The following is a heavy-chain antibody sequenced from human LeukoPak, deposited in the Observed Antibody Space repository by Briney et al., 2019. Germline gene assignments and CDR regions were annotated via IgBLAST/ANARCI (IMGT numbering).Heavy chain of an antibody. D-gene: IGHD4-17*01. Sequence: SETLSLTCAVYGGSFSGYYWSWIRQPPGKGLEWIGEINHSGSTNYNPSLKSRVTISVDTSKNQFSLKLSSVTAADTAVYYCARHGLRARYNWFDPWGQGTLVTVSS. CDR3: ARHGLRARYNWFDP. CDR2: INHSGST. CDR1: GGSFSGYY. V-gene: IGHV4-34*01. J-gene: IGHJ5*02.